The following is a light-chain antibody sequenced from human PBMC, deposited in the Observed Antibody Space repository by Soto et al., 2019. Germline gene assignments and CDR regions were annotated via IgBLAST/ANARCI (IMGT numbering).Light chain of an antibody. J-gene: IGKJ5*01. CDR1: RSFTRW. CDR3: KKSYSTPIT. V-gene: IGKV1-5*01. CDR2: DAY. Sequence: DIQITQSPSTLSAAVGDTGTITGLASRSFTRWLAWYQQKPGKAPKLLIYDAYSLQSGVPSRLSGSGSGTDFTLKIRSLQPEDFATYYCKKSYSTPITFGKGTRREI.